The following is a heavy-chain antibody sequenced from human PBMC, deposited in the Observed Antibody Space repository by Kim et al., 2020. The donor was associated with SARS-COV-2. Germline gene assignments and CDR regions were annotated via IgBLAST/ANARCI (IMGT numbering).Heavy chain of an antibody. D-gene: IGHD6-6*01. Sequence: GSLRLSCAASGFTFSSYAMHWVRQAPGKGLEWVAVISYDGSNKYYADSVKGRFTISRDNSKNTLYLQMNSLRAEDTAVYYCARSIAGSYYYGMDVWGHG. CDR3: ARSIAGSYYYGMDV. V-gene: IGHV3-30-3*01. CDR2: ISYDGSNK. J-gene: IGHJ6*02. CDR1: GFTFSSYA.